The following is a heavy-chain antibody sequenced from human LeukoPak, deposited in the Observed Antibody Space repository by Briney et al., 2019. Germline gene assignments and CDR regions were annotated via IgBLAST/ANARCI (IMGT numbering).Heavy chain of an antibody. J-gene: IGHJ5*02. Sequence: SETLTLTCSVSGGSISSGSDYWSWIRQPAGKGLEWIGRIYTSGSTNYNPSLKSPVTISVDTSKNQFSLKLSSVTAADTAVYYCARERAVAGKLLVIAENCFDPWGQGTLVTVST. V-gene: IGHV4-61*02. CDR1: GGSISSGSDY. D-gene: IGHD6-19*01. CDR3: ARERAVAGKLLVIAENCFDP. CDR2: IYTSGST.